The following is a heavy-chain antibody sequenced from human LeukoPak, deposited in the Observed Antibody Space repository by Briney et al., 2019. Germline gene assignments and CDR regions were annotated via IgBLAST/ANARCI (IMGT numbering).Heavy chain of an antibody. CDR1: GGTFSSYA. CDR3: ASPYKRGRPTRYWYFDL. V-gene: IGHV1-69*13. CDR2: IIPIFGTA. J-gene: IGHJ2*01. D-gene: IGHD1-1*01. Sequence: SVKVSCKASGGTFSSYAISWVRQAPGQGLEWVGGIIPIFGTANYAQKFQGRVTITADESTSTAYMELSSLRSEDTAVYYCASPYKRGRPTRYWYFDLWGRGTLVTVSS.